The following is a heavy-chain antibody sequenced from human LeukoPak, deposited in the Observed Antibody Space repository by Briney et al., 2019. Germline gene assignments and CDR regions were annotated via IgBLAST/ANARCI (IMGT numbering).Heavy chain of an antibody. CDR1: GYSISSGYY. CDR3: ARVAGSGYCEY. Sequence: SETLSLTCTVSGYSISSGYYWGWIRQPPGKGLEWIGSIYHSGSTYYNPSLKSRVTISVDTSKNHFSLKLSSVTAPDTAVYYCARVAGSGYCEYWGQGTLVTVSS. D-gene: IGHD6-19*01. J-gene: IGHJ4*02. V-gene: IGHV4-38-2*02. CDR2: IYHSGST.